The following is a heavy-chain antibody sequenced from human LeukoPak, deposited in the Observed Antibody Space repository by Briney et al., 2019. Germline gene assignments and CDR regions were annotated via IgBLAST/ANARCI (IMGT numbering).Heavy chain of an antibody. Sequence: GGSLTLSCGASGFPFNGCWVHWVPQAPGEGVVWVSRINTDGSSTNYADSEKGRFTISRDNARNTLYLQMNSLRGEDGAMYYCARGNQRVLDYWGQGTLVTVSS. V-gene: IGHV3-74*01. CDR1: GFPFNGCW. CDR3: ARGNQRVLDY. CDR2: INTDGSST. D-gene: IGHD1-1*01. J-gene: IGHJ4*02.